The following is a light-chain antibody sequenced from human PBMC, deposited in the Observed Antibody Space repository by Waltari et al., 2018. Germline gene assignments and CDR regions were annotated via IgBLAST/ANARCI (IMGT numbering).Light chain of an antibody. V-gene: IGKV1-5*03. J-gene: IGKJ1*01. Sequence: DIQMTQSPSTLSASVGDRVTITCRASQRLSNWLAWYQQKPGKAPKVLIYKASTFESGVPSRFSGSGSGTEFTLTISSLQPDDFATYYCQQYRNLWTFGQGTKVEIK. CDR3: QQYRNLWT. CDR1: QRLSNW. CDR2: KAS.